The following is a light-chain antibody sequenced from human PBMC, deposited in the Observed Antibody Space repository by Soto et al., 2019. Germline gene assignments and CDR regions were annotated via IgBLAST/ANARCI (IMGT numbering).Light chain of an antibody. J-gene: IGLJ2*01. CDR1: SSDVGAYNY. CDR2: EVN. Sequence: QSALTQPPSASGSHGQSVTISCTGTSSDVGAYNYVSWYQQHPGKAPKLMIYEVNKRPSGVPDRFSGSKSGNTASLTVSGLQAEDEADYYCSSYAGNNNLLFGGGTKVTVL. V-gene: IGLV2-8*01. CDR3: SSYAGNNNLL.